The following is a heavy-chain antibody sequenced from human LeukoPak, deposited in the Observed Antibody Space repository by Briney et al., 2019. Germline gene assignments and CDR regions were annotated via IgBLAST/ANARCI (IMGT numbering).Heavy chain of an antibody. CDR2: ISGTGGST. Sequence: GGSLRLSCAASGFTFSTFAMIWVRQAPGKGLEWVSLISGTGGSTYYADSVKGRFTISRDNSRNTLYLQMNSLRAEDTAVYXXXXEGILTYNHVQDYWGQGTLVTVSS. CDR1: GFTFSTFA. CDR3: XXEGILTYNHVQDY. J-gene: IGHJ4*02. V-gene: IGHV3-23*01. D-gene: IGHD3-9*01.